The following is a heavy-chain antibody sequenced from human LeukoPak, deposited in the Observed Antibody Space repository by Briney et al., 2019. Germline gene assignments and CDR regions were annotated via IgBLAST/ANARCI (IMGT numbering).Heavy chain of an antibody. CDR1: GYTLTSYD. Sequence: ASVKVSCKASGYTLTSYDINWVRQATGQGLEWMGWMNPNSGNTGYAQKFQGRVTITRNTSISTAYMELSSLRSEDTAVYYCARGGSSSWAYYYYMDVWGKGTTVTVSS. CDR3: ARGGSSSWAYYYYMDV. J-gene: IGHJ6*03. D-gene: IGHD6-13*01. V-gene: IGHV1-8*01. CDR2: MNPNSGNT.